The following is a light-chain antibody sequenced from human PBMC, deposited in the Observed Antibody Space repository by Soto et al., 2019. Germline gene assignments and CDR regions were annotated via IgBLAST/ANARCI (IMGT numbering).Light chain of an antibody. V-gene: IGKV3-20*01. Sequence: ETVLTQSPGTLSLSPGERATLSCRASQSVSSSSLAWYQQRPGQAPRLLIYGTSSRATGIPDRFSGSGSGTDFTLTISRLEPEDFAVYYCQHYGSSRTFGQGTKVDI. CDR3: QHYGSSRT. J-gene: IGKJ1*01. CDR2: GTS. CDR1: QSVSSSS.